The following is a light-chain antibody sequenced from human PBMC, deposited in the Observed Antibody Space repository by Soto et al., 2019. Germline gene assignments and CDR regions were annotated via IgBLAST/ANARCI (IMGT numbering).Light chain of an antibody. CDR3: QQYGSSPFT. CDR1: QSVRSRY. CDR2: DAS. J-gene: IGKJ3*01. V-gene: IGKV3D-20*01. Sequence: EIVLTQSPATLSLSPGERATLSCGARQSVRSRYLAWYQQKPGLAPRTLIYDASSRATGIPDRFSGSGSGTDFTLTISRLEPEDFAVYYCQQYGSSPFTFGPGTKVEIK.